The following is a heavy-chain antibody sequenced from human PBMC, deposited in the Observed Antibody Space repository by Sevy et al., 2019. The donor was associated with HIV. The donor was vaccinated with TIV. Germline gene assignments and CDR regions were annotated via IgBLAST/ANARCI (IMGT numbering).Heavy chain of an antibody. Sequence: SETLSLTCTVSGDSISADSYYWGWIRQPPGKGLEWIGTVYFSGTTYYNPSLKSRVTISIDTSKNQFSLKLGSVTAADTAVYWCARHGYGVHYYDSNNYYSFDYWGQGSQVTVSS. CDR3: ARHGYGVHYYDSNNYYSFDY. J-gene: IGHJ4*02. D-gene: IGHD3-22*01. V-gene: IGHV4-39*01. CDR1: GDSISADSYY. CDR2: VYFSGTT.